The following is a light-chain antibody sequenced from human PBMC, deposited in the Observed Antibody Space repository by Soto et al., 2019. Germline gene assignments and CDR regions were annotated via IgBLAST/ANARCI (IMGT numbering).Light chain of an antibody. V-gene: IGKV3-15*01. CDR3: QQYNNWPLT. CDR1: QNIFNN. CDR2: TAS. J-gene: IGKJ4*01. Sequence: EVVMTQSPATRSVSPGERVILSCRASQNIFNNLAWYQQKPGQAPRLLIYTASTRATGIPARFSGSGSGTEFTLTVSSLQSEDFAVYYCQQYNNWPLTFGGGTKVDIK.